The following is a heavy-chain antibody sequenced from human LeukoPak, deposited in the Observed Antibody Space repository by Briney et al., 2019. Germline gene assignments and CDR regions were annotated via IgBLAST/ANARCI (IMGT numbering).Heavy chain of an antibody. CDR1: GFTFSDYS. CDR3: ARDENWVSGFRYHGMDV. D-gene: IGHD3-16*01. CDR2: ISRAGTIS. Sequence: GGSLRLSCAASGFTFSDYSINWVRQAPGKGLEWVSYISRAGTISYYGDSVTGRFTISRDNAKNSVYLQMTSLRDEDTAVYYCARDENWVSGFRYHGMDVWGQGTTVTVSS. V-gene: IGHV3-48*02. J-gene: IGHJ6*02.